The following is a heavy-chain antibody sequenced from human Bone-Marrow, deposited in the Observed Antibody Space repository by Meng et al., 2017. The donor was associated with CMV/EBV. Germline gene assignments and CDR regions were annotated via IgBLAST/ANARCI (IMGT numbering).Heavy chain of an antibody. D-gene: IGHD6-13*01. Sequence: SGYTFTGYYMHWVRQAPGQGLEWMGWINPNSGGTNYAQKFQGRVTMTRDTSISTAYMELSRLRSDDTAVYYCARVRKDSGSWYGSDYWGQGTLVTVSS. J-gene: IGHJ4*02. V-gene: IGHV1-2*02. CDR2: INPNSGGT. CDR1: GYTFTGYY. CDR3: ARVRKDSGSWYGSDY.